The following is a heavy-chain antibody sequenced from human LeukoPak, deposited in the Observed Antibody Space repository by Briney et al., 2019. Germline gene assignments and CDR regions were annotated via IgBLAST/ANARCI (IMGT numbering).Heavy chain of an antibody. D-gene: IGHD5-18*01. V-gene: IGHV4-59*01. CDR1: GGSISSYY. CDR2: IYYSGST. CDR3: ARFLHSYGFDY. Sequence: KPSETLSLTCTVSGGSISSYYWSWIRQPPGKGLEWIGYIYYSGSTNYNPSLKSRVTISVDTSKNQFSLKLSSVTAADTAVYYCARFLHSYGFDYWGQGTLVTVSS. J-gene: IGHJ4*02.